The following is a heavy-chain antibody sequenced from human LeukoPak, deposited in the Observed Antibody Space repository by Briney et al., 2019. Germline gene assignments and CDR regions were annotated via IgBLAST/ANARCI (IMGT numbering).Heavy chain of an antibody. J-gene: IGHJ4*02. CDR3: AVSRYSSSWYYFDY. D-gene: IGHD6-13*01. CDR1: GGTFSSYA. CDR2: IIPIFGTA. V-gene: IGHV1-69*13. Sequence: ASVKVSCKASGGTFSSYAISWVRQAPGQGLEWMGGIIPIFGTANYAQKFQGRVTITADESTSTAYMELSSLRSEDTAVYYCAVSRYSSSWYYFDYWGQGTLVTVSS.